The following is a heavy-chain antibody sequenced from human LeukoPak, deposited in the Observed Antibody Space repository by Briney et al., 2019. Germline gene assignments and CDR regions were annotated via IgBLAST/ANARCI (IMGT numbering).Heavy chain of an antibody. D-gene: IGHD7-27*01. CDR3: AKGVWAPRFDS. CDR1: GASFSYDY. J-gene: IGHJ5*01. Sequence: PSETLSLTCAVYGASFSYDYWSWIRQAPGKGLEWNGEINHSGSITYNPSLKSRVTISAEKSKSQFSLRLTSVTAADTAVYYCAKGVWAPRFDSWGQGTLVTVSS. CDR2: INHSGSI. V-gene: IGHV4-34*01.